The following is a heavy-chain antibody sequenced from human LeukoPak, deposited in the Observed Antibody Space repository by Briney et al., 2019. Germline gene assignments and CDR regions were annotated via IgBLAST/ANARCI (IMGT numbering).Heavy chain of an antibody. Sequence: SETLSLTCAVYGGSFSGYYWSWIRQPPGKGLEWIGEINHSGSTNYNPSLKSRVTISVDTSKNQFSLKLSSVTAEDTAVYYCARGITGDYYYYGMDVWGQGTSVTVSS. CDR1: GGSFSGYY. J-gene: IGHJ6*02. V-gene: IGHV4-34*01. CDR2: INHSGST. CDR3: ARGITGDYYYYGMDV. D-gene: IGHD3-16*01.